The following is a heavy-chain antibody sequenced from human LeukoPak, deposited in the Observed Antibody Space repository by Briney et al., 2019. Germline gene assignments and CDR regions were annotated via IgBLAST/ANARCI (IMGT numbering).Heavy chain of an antibody. V-gene: IGHV3-23*01. J-gene: IGHJ4*02. CDR2: ISGNGETT. Sequence: GGSLRLSCAASGFTFSSYAMTWVRQAPGKGLEWVSVISGNGETTYYAGSVQGRFTISRDNSKNTLYLQLNSLRAEDTAVYHCAIETELGFDYWGQGTLVTVSS. D-gene: IGHD7-27*01. CDR3: AIETELGFDY. CDR1: GFTFSSYA.